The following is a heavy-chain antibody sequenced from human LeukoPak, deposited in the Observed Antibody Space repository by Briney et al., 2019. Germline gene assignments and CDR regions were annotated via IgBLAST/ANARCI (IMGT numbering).Heavy chain of an antibody. CDR1: GFTFSSYA. CDR2: ISGSGGST. V-gene: IGHV3-23*01. Sequence: GGSLRLSCAASGFTFSSYAMSWVRQAPGKGLEWVSAISGSGGSTYYADSVKGRFTISRDNSKNTLYLQVNSLRAEDTAVYYCARLQWRYYFDYWGQGTLVTVSS. J-gene: IGHJ4*02. D-gene: IGHD6-19*01. CDR3: ARLQWRYYFDY.